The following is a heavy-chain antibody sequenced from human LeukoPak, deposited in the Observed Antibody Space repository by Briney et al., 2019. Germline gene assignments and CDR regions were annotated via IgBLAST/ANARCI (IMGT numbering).Heavy chain of an antibody. CDR3: ARGTESLDY. V-gene: IGHV4-4*09. J-gene: IGHJ4*02. CDR2: IYSSGST. Sequence: SETLSLTCAVSAGSISNYYWSWLRRLPGKGLEWIGYIYSSGSTNYNPSLKSRVTISVDTSKNQFSLKLSSVTAADTAVYYCARGTESLDYWGQGTLVTVSS. CDR1: AGSISNYY. D-gene: IGHD1-14*01.